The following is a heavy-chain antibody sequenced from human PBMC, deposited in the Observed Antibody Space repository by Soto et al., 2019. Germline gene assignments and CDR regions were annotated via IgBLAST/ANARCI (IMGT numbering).Heavy chain of an antibody. Sequence: GGSLRLSCAASGFTFSSYAMSWVRQAPGKGLEWVSAISGSGGSTYYADSVKGRFTISRDNSKNTLYLQMNSLRAEDTAVYYCAKESSSRSDPYYYYYMDVWGKGTTVTVSS. CDR1: GFTFSSYA. V-gene: IGHV3-23*01. CDR2: ISGSGGST. D-gene: IGHD6-13*01. J-gene: IGHJ6*03. CDR3: AKESSSRSDPYYYYYMDV.